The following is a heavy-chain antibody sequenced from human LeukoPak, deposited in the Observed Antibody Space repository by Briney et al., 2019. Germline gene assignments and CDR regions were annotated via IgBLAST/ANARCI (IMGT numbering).Heavy chain of an antibody. D-gene: IGHD1-20*01. Sequence: GASVKVSCKAFGYTFTSNYMHWVRQAPGQGPEWMGVISPSGGSTTYAQKFQGRVTLTRDMSTSTDYLELSSLRSEDTAVYYCARLLAYNSGGEAFDHWGQGTLVTVSS. CDR3: ARLLAYNSGGEAFDH. J-gene: IGHJ4*02. V-gene: IGHV1-46*01. CDR1: GYTFTSNY. CDR2: ISPSGGST.